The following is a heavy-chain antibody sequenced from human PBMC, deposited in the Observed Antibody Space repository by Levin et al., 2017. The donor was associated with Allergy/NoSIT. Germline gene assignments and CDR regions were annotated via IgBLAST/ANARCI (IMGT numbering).Heavy chain of an antibody. V-gene: IGHV3-21*01. Sequence: PGESLKISCAASGFTFNSYSMNWVRQPPGKGLEWVSSISSSSSYIYYADSVKGRFTISRDNAKNSLYLHMNSLSAEDTAVYYCAREVAGATGGDFHYWGQGTLVTVSS. D-gene: IGHD2-15*01. CDR1: GFTFNSYS. J-gene: IGHJ4*02. CDR2: ISSSSSYI. CDR3: AREVAGATGGDFHY.